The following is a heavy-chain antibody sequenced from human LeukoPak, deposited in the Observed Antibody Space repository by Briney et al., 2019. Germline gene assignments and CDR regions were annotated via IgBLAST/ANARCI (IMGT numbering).Heavy chain of an antibody. CDR1: SITFTKPW. CDR3: ATSITTPGAFDI. D-gene: IGHD1-1*01. CDR2: IVSETVGGRT. Sequence: PGGSLRLSCAASSITFTKPWMNWVRQAPGKGLEWVARIVSETVGGRTDYAASVKGRFTISRDDSKSTLFLQMSSLKIEDTAVYYCATSITTPGAFDICGQGVLVTVSS. V-gene: IGHV3-15*07. J-gene: IGHJ4*02.